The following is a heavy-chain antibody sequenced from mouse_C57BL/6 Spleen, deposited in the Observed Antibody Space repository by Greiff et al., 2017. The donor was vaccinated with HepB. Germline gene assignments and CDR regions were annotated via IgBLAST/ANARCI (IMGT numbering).Heavy chain of an antibody. D-gene: IGHD2-3*01. CDR3: ARGDGYYLPWFAY. V-gene: IGHV3-6*01. CDR1: GYSITSGYY. CDR2: ISYDGSN. Sequence: EVKLVESGPGLVKPSQSLSLTCSVTGYSITSGYYWNWIRQFPGNKPEWMGYISYDGSNNYNPSLKNRISITRDTSKNQFFLKLNSVTTEDTATYYCARGDGYYLPWFAYWGQGTLVTVSA. J-gene: IGHJ3*01.